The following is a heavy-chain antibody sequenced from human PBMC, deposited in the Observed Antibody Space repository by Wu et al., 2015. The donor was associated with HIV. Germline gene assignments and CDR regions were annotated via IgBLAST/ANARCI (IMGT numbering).Heavy chain of an antibody. CDR1: GYTFTGYY. J-gene: IGHJ6*02. V-gene: IGHV1-2*02. Sequence: QVQLVQSGAEVKKPGASVKVSCKASGYTFTGYYMHWVRQAPGQGLEWMGWINPNSGGTNYAQKFQGRVTMTRDTSISTAYMELSRLRSDDTAVYYCARVQTTVTTLYYYYGMDVWGQGTTVTV. CDR3: ARVQTTVTTLYYYYGMDV. CDR2: INPNSGGT. D-gene: IGHD4-17*01.